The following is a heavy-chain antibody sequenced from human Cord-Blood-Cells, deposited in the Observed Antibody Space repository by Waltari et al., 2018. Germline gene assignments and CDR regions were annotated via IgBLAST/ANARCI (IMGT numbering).Heavy chain of an antibody. D-gene: IGHD3-3*01. CDR2: INPNGGGT. J-gene: IGHJ3*02. CDR1: GYTFTGYY. V-gene: IGHV1-2*02. Sequence: QVQLVQSGAEVKKPGASVKVSCKASGYTFTGYYMHWVRQAPGQGLEWMGWINPNGGGTNYAQKFQGRVTMTRDTSISPAYMELSRLRSDDTAGYYCARDYDFWSGYYSDIWGQGTMVTVSS. CDR3: ARDYDFWSGYYSDI.